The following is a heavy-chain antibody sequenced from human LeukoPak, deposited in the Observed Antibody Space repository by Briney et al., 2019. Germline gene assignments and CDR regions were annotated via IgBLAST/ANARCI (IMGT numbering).Heavy chain of an antibody. CDR2: IYYSGSN. J-gene: IGHJ6*02. CDR3: ARDLADYYYGMDV. V-gene: IGHV4-59*01. Sequence: PSETLSLTCTVSGASISSYYWTWIRQPPGEGLEWIGYIYYSGSNNYNPSLKSRVTMSVDTSKNQFSLKLTSVTAADTAVYYCARDLADYYYGMDVWGQGTTVTVAS. D-gene: IGHD6-19*01. CDR1: GASISSYY.